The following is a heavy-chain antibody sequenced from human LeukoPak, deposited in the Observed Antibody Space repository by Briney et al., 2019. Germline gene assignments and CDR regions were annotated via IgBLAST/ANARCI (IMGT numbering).Heavy chain of an antibody. J-gene: IGHJ5*02. CDR3: ATDRQEGGSGSYWFDP. Sequence: PSETLSLTCTVSRGSITTYYWSWIRQPAGKGLEWIGNVYHSGSTTCNQSLKSRVSMSVDMSKNQFTLNLRSVTAADTATYYCATDRQEGGSGSYWFDPWGQGTQVTVSS. CDR1: RGSITTYY. D-gene: IGHD3-10*01. V-gene: IGHV4-59*01. CDR2: VYHSGST.